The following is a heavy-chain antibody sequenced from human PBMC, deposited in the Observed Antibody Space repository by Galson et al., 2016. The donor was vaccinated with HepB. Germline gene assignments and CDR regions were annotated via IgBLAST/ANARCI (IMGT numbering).Heavy chain of an antibody. V-gene: IGHV4-39*01. D-gene: IGHD3-22*01. Sequence: SETLSLTCTVSGGSISSSSYYWGWIRQPPGKGLEWIGSVHYSGTTYYNPSLETRLTIPVDTSQNRFSLKLSSVTAADTAVYYCARSYDSSGYSVIFHAFDIWGQGTMVTVSS. CDR3: ARSYDSSGYSVIFHAFDI. J-gene: IGHJ3*02. CDR1: GGSISSSSYY. CDR2: VHYSGTT.